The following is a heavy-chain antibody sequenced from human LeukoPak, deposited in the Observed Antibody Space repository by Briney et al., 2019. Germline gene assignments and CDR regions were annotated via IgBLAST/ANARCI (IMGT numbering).Heavy chain of an antibody. V-gene: IGHV5-51*01. D-gene: IGHD6-13*01. CDR3: ARQPYQQLANSPFDY. CDR1: GYSFTNYW. Sequence: GESLKISCKGSGYSFTNYWIGWVRQMPGKGLEWMGIIYPGDSITRYSPSFQGQVTISADKSISTAYLQWSSLKASDTAMYYCARQPYQQLANSPFDYWGQGTLVTVSS. CDR2: IYPGDSIT. J-gene: IGHJ4*02.